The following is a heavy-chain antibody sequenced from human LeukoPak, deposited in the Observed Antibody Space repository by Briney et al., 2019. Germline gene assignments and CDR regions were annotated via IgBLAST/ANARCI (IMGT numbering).Heavy chain of an antibody. V-gene: IGHV3-11*04. CDR3: ARWDLGGSYYYYFDY. J-gene: IGHJ4*02. Sequence: GGSLRLSCAASGFTFSDYYMSWIRQAPGKGLEWVSYISSSGSTIYYADSVKGRFTISRDNSKNTLYLQMNSLRAEDTAVYYCARWDLGGSYYYYFDYWGQGTLVTVSS. CDR1: GFTFSDYY. D-gene: IGHD1-26*01. CDR2: ISSSGSTI.